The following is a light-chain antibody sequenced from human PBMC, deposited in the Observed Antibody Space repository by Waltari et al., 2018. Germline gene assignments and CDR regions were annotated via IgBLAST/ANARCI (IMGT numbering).Light chain of an antibody. J-gene: IGKJ2*02. V-gene: IGKV4-1*01. CDR1: QSLLYSVNQQIY. CDR2: WAS. Sequence: DIVMTQSPDSLAVSLGERVTINCKSNQSLLYSVNQQIYLAWYQQTSGQPPRLLIYWASIRESGVPDRFSGSGSVADFTLTISSLQAEDVATYYCQQYYNTPWTFGQGTKVELK. CDR3: QQYYNTPWT.